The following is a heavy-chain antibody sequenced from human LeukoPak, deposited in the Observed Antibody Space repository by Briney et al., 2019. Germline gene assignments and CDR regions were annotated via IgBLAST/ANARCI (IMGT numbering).Heavy chain of an antibody. CDR3: ARGITAVVDNWFDP. J-gene: IGHJ5*02. V-gene: IGHV3-30*02. Sequence: GGSLRLSCAASGFPFSRYGIHWVRQAPGKGLERVAFIRQDGSYRYYADPVKGRFTISRDNPKNTMYLQMKSLRAEDTAVYYCARGITAVVDNWFDPWGQGTLVTVSS. CDR2: IRQDGSYR. D-gene: IGHD6-13*01. CDR1: GFPFSRYG.